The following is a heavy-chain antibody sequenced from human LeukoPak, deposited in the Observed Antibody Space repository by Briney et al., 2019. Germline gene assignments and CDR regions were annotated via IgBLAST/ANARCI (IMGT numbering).Heavy chain of an antibody. CDR2: IYPGDSDT. Sequence: GESLKISCKGSGYSFTSYWIGWVRQMPGKGLEWMGIIYPGDSDTRYSPSFQGQVTISADKSISTAYLQWSSLKASDTAMYYCARLGTSGIVVVATANYYFDSWGQGTLVTVSS. V-gene: IGHV5-51*01. CDR3: ARLGTSGIVVVATANYYFDS. CDR1: GYSFTSYW. D-gene: IGHD2-2*01. J-gene: IGHJ4*02.